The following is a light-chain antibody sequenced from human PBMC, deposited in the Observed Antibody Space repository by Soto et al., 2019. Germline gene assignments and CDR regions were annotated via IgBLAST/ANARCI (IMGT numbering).Light chain of an antibody. CDR1: QGVRNW. CDR2: AAS. V-gene: IGKV1D-12*01. CDR3: QQANSFLLT. Sequence: DVQLTQSPSSVFASVGDRITITCRASQGVRNWLAWYQLRPGKAPKLLIYAASSLQGGVPSRFSGSGFGTDFSLTIAGLEAEDFATYFCQQANSFLLTFGGGTRVE. J-gene: IGKJ4*01.